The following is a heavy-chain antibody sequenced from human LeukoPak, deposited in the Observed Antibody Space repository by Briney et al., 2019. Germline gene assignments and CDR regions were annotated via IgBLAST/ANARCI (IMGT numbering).Heavy chain of an antibody. D-gene: IGHD3-10*01. J-gene: IGHJ4*02. V-gene: IGHV3-74*01. CDR2: INSDGSST. CDR3: ARYLVRGAPLDY. Sequence: VGSLRLSCAASGFTFSSYWMHWVRQAPGKGLVWVSRINSDGSSTSYADSVKGRFTISRDNAKNTLYLQMNSLRAEDTAVYYCARYLVRGAPLDYWGQGTLVTVSS. CDR1: GFTFSSYW.